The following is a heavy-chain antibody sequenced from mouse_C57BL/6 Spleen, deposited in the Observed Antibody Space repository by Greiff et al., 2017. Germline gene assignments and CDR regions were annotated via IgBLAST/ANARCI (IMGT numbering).Heavy chain of an antibody. CDR2: IHPNSGST. CDR1: GYTFTSYW. D-gene: IGHD1-1*01. CDR3: ARCITTVVARYFDV. J-gene: IGHJ1*03. Sequence: VQLQQPGAELVKPGASVKLSCKASGYTFTSYWMHWVKQRPGQGLEWIGMIHPNSGSTNYNEKFKSKATLTVDKSSSTAYMQLSSLTSEDSAVYYCARCITTVVARYFDVWGTGTTVTVSS. V-gene: IGHV1-64*01.